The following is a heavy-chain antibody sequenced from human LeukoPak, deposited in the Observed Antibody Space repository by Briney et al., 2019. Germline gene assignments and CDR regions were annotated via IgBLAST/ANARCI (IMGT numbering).Heavy chain of an antibody. D-gene: IGHD3-9*01. Sequence: GASVKVSCKASGYTFPGYYMHWVRQAPGQGLEWMGWITPNSGGTNYAQQFQGRVTMTRDTSISIAYMELSRLRSDDTAVYYCARSPHILTGENFDYWGQGTLVTVSS. CDR3: ARSPHILTGENFDY. V-gene: IGHV1-2*02. CDR1: GYTFPGYY. CDR2: ITPNSGGT. J-gene: IGHJ4*02.